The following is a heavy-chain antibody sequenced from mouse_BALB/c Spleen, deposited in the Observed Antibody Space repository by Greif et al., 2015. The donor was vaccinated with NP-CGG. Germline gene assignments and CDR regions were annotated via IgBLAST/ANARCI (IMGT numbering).Heavy chain of an antibody. J-gene: IGHJ4*01. CDR2: ISDGGSYT. V-gene: IGHV5-4*02. CDR3: AREYGKRNYAMDY. CDR1: GFTFSDYY. D-gene: IGHD2-10*02. Sequence: EVKLMESGGGLVKPGGSLKLSCAASGFTFSDYYMYWVRQTPEKRLEWVATISDGGSYTYYPDSVKGRFTISRDNAKNNLYLQMSSLKSEDTAMYYCAREYGKRNYAMDYWGQGTSVTVSS.